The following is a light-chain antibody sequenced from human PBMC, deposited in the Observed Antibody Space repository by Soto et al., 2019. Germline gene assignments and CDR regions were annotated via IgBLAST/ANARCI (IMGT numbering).Light chain of an antibody. J-gene: IGKJ1*01. CDR3: QQYNSYDMWS. CDR2: GAS. V-gene: IGKV1-5*01. CDR1: QGISKW. Sequence: DIQMTQSPSTLSASVGDRVTITCRASQGISKWLAWYQQKPGKAPKLLIYGASSLENGVPSRFSGSGSGTEFTLTISSLQPDDFPTYFCQQYNSYDMWSFGQGTKVDLK.